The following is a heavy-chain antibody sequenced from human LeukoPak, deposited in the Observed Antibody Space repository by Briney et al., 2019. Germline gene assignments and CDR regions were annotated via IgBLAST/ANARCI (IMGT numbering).Heavy chain of an antibody. Sequence: PGGSLRLSCAASGFTFSSYAMHWVRRAPGKGLEWVAVISYDGSNKYYADSVKGRFTISRDNSKNTLYLQMNSLRAEDTAVYYCAREGPRGIVLMVYDYFDYWGQGTLVTVSS. J-gene: IGHJ4*02. V-gene: IGHV3-30-3*01. CDR2: ISYDGSNK. CDR1: GFTFSSYA. D-gene: IGHD2-8*01. CDR3: AREGPRGIVLMVYDYFDY.